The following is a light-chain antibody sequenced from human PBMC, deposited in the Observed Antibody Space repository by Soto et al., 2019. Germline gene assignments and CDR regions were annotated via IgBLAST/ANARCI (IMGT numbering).Light chain of an antibody. CDR3: CSDAGSYTWV. Sequence: QSALTQPRSVSGSPGQSVTISCTGTSSDVGGYNYVSWYQHHPGKAPKLMIYDVSKRPSGVPDRFSGSKSGTAASLTISGLQAEDEADYCWCSDAGSYTWVFGGGTKVTVL. V-gene: IGLV2-11*01. CDR2: DVS. J-gene: IGLJ3*02. CDR1: SSDVGGYNY.